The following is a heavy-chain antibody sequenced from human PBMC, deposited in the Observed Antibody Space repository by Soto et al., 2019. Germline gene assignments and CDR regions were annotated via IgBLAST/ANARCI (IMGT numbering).Heavy chain of an antibody. CDR2: IKRISEGGTT. V-gene: IGHV3-15*01. CDR3: TTDAIVGATGDDY. J-gene: IGHJ4*02. CDR1: GFIFSNAW. Sequence: EVQLVESGGGLVKPGGSFRLSCAASGFIFSNAWMSWVRQAPGKGLEWVGRIKRISEGGTTDYAAPVKGRFTISRDDSESTVYLQMNGLKNEDTGVFYCTTDAIVGATGDDYWGQGTLVTVSS. D-gene: IGHD1-26*01.